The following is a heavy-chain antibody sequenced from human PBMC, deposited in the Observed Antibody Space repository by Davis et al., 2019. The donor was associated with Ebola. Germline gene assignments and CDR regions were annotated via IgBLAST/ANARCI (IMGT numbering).Heavy chain of an antibody. J-gene: IGHJ6*02. V-gene: IGHV3-30-3*01. CDR2: ISYDGSNK. CDR1: GFTFSSYA. Sequence: PGGSLRLSCAASGFTFSSYAMHWVRQAPGKGLEWVAVISYDGSNKYYADSVKGRFTISRDNSKNTLYLQMNSLRAEDTAVYYCARGDYGWSMYYYYGMDVWGQGTTVTVSS. CDR3: ARGDYGWSMYYYYGMDV. D-gene: IGHD3-10*01.